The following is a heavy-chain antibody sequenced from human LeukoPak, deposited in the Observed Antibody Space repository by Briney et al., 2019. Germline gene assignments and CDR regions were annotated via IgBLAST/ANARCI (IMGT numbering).Heavy chain of an antibody. D-gene: IGHD4-17*01. V-gene: IGHV4-59*01. Sequence: SETPSLTCTVPGDSISSYYWSWIRQPPGKGLEWIGYIYYSGSTNYNPSLKSRVTISVDTSKNQFSLKLSSVTAADTAVYYCARDYGDYVFNIWGQGTMVTVSS. CDR1: GDSISSYY. J-gene: IGHJ3*02. CDR3: ARDYGDYVFNI. CDR2: IYYSGST.